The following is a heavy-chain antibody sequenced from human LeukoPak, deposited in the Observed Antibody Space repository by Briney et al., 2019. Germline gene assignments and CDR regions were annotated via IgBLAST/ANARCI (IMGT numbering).Heavy chain of an antibody. D-gene: IGHD6-13*01. CDR3: ARDGHSSSWTGNWFDP. CDR2: ISESGVST. J-gene: IGHJ5*02. V-gene: IGHV3-23*01. CDR1: GFTFSSYD. Sequence: GGSLRLSCAASGFTFSSYDMTWVRQAPGKGLEWVSTISESGVSTYYADSAKGRFTISRDNSKNSLYLQMNSLRAEDTAVYYCARDGHSSSWTGNWFDPWGQGTLVTVSS.